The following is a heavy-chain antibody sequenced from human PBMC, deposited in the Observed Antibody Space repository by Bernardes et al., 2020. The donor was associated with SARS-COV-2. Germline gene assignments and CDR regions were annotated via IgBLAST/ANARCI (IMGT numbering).Heavy chain of an antibody. CDR1: GGSITPFS. J-gene: IGHJ4*02. V-gene: IGHV4-59*01. D-gene: IGHD4-17*01. Sequence: TLSLPCTVSGGSITPFSWSWIRQPPGKGLEWLGYISYTGSAYYSPSLKSRVSISLDTSEKQFSLKMRSVTAADTAVYYCARGDYGDYVFWGQGTRVTVSS. CDR3: ARGDYGDYVF. CDR2: ISYTGSA.